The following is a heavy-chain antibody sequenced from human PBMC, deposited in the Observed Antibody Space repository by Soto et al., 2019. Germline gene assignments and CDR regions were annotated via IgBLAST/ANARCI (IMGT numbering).Heavy chain of an antibody. J-gene: IGHJ4*02. CDR3: AKEGTGYSSGWYKGFLDY. V-gene: IGHV3-23*01. CDR1: GFPFSSYA. CDR2: ISGSGGST. Sequence: GGSLRLSCASSGFPFSSYAMSWVRQATGKGLEWVSAISGSGGSTYYADSVKGRFTISRDNSKNTLYLQMNSLRAEDTAVYYCAKEGTGYSSGWYKGFLDYWGQGTLVTVSS. D-gene: IGHD6-19*01.